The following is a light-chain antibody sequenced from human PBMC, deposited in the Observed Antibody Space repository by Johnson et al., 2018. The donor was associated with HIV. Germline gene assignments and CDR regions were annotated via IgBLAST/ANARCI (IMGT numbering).Light chain of an antibody. CDR1: SSNIGNNY. V-gene: IGLV1-51*01. CDR2: DNN. J-gene: IGLJ1*01. Sequence: QSVLTQPPSVSAAPGQTVTISCSGSSSNIGNNYVSWYQQLPGTAPKLLIYDNNKRPSGIPDRFSGSKSGTSATLGITGLQTGDEAVYYCGTWDTSLSAGVFGPGTKVSGL. CDR3: GTWDTSLSAGV.